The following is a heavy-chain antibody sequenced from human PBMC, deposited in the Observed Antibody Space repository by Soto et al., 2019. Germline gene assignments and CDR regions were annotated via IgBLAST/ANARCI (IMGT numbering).Heavy chain of an antibody. CDR1: GGSISSSSYY. Sequence: SETLSLTCTVSGGSISSSSYYWGRIRQPPGKGLEWIGYIYYSGSTYYNPSLKSRVTISVDTSKNQFSLKLSSVTAADTAVYYCARTLIQDYYDSSGYYYWVDYWGQGTLVTVSS. CDR3: ARTLIQDYYDSSGYYYWVDY. D-gene: IGHD3-22*01. V-gene: IGHV4-39*07. J-gene: IGHJ4*02. CDR2: IYYSGST.